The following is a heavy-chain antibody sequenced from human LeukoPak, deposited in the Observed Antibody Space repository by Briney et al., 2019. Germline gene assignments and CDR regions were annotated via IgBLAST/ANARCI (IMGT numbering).Heavy chain of an antibody. Sequence: PSETLSLTCTVSGGSISSYYWSWIRQPPGKGLEWIGYIYYSGSTNYSPSLKSRVTISVDTSKNQFSLKLSSVTAADTAVYYCARNPNLWFGELLYGMDVWGQGTTVTVSS. D-gene: IGHD3-10*01. CDR3: ARNPNLWFGELLYGMDV. J-gene: IGHJ6*02. CDR2: IYYSGST. CDR1: GGSISSYY. V-gene: IGHV4-59*01.